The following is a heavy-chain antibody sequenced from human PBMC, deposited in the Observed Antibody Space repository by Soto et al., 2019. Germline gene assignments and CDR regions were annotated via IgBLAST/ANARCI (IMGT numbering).Heavy chain of an antibody. D-gene: IGHD3-9*01. CDR1: GFTFSDYS. CDR2: IRSSGNTI. V-gene: IGHV3-48*02. J-gene: IGHJ3*02. CDR3: ARGEYYDILTGYGPNVFDI. Sequence: GGSLRLSCAASGFTFSDYSMNWVRQAPGKGLEWVSYIRSSGNTIYYADSVKGRFTISRDNAKNSLYLQMNSLRDEDTAVYYCARGEYYDILTGYGPNVFDIWGQGTMVTVSS.